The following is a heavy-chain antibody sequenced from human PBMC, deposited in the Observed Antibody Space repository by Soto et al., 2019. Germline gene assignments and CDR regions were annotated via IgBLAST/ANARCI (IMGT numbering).Heavy chain of an antibody. CDR3: ATIYGSGSYFRFDY. CDR1: GFTFSSYA. D-gene: IGHD3-10*01. V-gene: IGHV3-23*01. Sequence: EVQLLESGGGLVQPGGSLRLSCAASGFTFSSYAMSWVRQAPGKGLEWVSAISGSGGSTYYADSVKGRFTISRDNSKNALYLQMNSLRAEDTAVYYCATIYGSGSYFRFDYWGQGTLVTVSS. J-gene: IGHJ4*02. CDR2: ISGSGGST.